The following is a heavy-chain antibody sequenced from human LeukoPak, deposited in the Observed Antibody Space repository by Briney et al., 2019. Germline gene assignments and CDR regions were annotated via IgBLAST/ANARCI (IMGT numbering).Heavy chain of an antibody. J-gene: IGHJ4*02. D-gene: IGHD2/OR15-2a*01. V-gene: IGHV3-15*01. Sequence: GGSLRLSCAASGFSFMNAWMIWVRQAPGKGLEWVGRIKSNADGGTPDYAATGRGRFTISSDDSKNTSYLQTNSLKTEDTAVYYCTTFYHEYSPYWGRGTLVTVSS. CDR3: TTFYHEYSPY. CDR1: GFSFMNAW. CDR2: IKSNADGGTP.